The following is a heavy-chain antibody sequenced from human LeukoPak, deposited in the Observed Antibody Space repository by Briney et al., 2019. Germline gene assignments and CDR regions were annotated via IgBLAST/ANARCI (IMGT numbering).Heavy chain of an antibody. V-gene: IGHV4-38-2*01. J-gene: IGHJ4*02. D-gene: IGHD6-19*01. CDR3: ARLLYSSGLDY. Sequence: SETLSLTCAVSGYSISSGYYWGWIRQPPGKGLEWIGSIYHSGSTYYNPSLKSRVTISVDTSKNQFSLKLSSVTAADTAVYYCARLLYSSGLDYWGQGTLVTVPS. CDR1: GYSISSGYY. CDR2: IYHSGST.